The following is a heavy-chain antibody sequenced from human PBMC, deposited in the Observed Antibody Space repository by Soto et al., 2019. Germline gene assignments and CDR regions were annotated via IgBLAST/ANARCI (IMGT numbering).Heavy chain of an antibody. D-gene: IGHD5-18*01. V-gene: IGHV1-3*01. CDR3: AREWGYSYGYSPRFDY. Sequence: ASVKVSCKASGYTFTSYAMHWVRQAPGQRLEWMGWINAGNGNTKYSQKFQGRVTITSDTSASTAYMELSSLRSEDTAVYYCAREWGYSYGYSPRFDYWGQGTLVTVSS. CDR1: GYTFTSYA. CDR2: INAGNGNT. J-gene: IGHJ4*02.